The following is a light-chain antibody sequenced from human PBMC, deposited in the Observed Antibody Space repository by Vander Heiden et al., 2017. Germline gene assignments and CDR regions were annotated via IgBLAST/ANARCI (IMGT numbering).Light chain of an antibody. Sequence: EIQLTQSPSFLSASVGDRVTINCRASQGISSYLAWYQQKPGKAPKLLIFDASTLQSGVPPRFSGTGSGTDFTLTISSLQPEDFATYYCQQLECYPLFTFGHGTKVDIK. V-gene: IGKV1-9*01. CDR1: QGISSY. CDR2: DAS. CDR3: QQLECYPLFT. J-gene: IGKJ3*01.